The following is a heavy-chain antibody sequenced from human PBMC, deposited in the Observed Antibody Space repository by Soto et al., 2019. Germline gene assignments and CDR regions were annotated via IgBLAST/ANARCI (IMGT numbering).Heavy chain of an antibody. CDR3: ARPYGGNLDY. J-gene: IGHJ4*02. D-gene: IGHD5-12*01. CDR2: IYYSGGT. Sequence: QVQLQESGPGLVKPSETLSLTCTVSGGSISSYYWSWIRQPPGKGLEWIGYIYYSGGTNYNPSLKSRVTISVDSSKNHFSLKLRSVTAADTAVYSCARPYGGNLDYWGQGTLVTVSS. CDR1: GGSISSYY. V-gene: IGHV4-59*08.